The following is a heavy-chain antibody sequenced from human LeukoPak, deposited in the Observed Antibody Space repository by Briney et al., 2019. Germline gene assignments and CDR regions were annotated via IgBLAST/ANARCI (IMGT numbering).Heavy chain of an antibody. Sequence: EASVKVSCMASGGTFSSYAISWVRQAPGQGLEWMGGIIPIFGTANYAQKFQGRVTITADESTSTAYMELSSLRSEDTAVYYCARVPSYYDSSGIDYWGQGTLVTVSS. J-gene: IGHJ4*02. V-gene: IGHV1-69*13. CDR3: ARVPSYYDSSGIDY. CDR2: IIPIFGTA. D-gene: IGHD3-22*01. CDR1: GGTFSSYA.